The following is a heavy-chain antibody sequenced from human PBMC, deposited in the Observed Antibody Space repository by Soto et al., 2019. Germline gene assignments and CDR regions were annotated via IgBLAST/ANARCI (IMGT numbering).Heavy chain of an antibody. J-gene: IGHJ4*02. CDR2: IIPILGIA. Sequence: QVQLVQSGAEVKKPGSSVKVSCKASGGTFSSYTISWMRQAPGQGLEWMVRIIPILGIANYAQKFQGRVTITAEKSTSTAYMELSSLRSEDTAVYYCAMEYCSSTSCYRDYWGQGTLVTVSS. CDR1: GGTFSSYT. V-gene: IGHV1-69*02. D-gene: IGHD2-2*02. CDR3: AMEYCSSTSCYRDY.